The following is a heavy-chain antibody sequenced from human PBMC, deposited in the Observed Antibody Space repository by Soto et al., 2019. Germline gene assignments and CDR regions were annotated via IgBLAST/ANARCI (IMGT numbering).Heavy chain of an antibody. CDR3: ARDAGYSSGWYGNWFDP. Sequence: GGSLRLSCAASGFTFSSYSMNWVRQAPGKGLEWVSSISSSSSYIYYADSVKGRFTISRDNAKNSLYLQMNSLRAEDTAVYYCARDAGYSSGWYGNWFDPWGQGTLVTVSS. J-gene: IGHJ5*02. CDR1: GFTFSSYS. CDR2: ISSSSSYI. V-gene: IGHV3-21*01. D-gene: IGHD6-19*01.